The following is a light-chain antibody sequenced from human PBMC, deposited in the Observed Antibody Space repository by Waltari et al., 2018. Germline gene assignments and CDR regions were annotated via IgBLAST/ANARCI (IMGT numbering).Light chain of an antibody. V-gene: IGLV2-23*01. CDR2: EGS. J-gene: IGLJ2*01. CDR1: SIDVGSYNL. CDR3: CSYASGSTII. Sequence: QSALTQPAPVSRSPAQSSTISCTGLSIDVGSYNLVSWYQRHPGKAPELLIYEGSKRPSGVSNRFSGSKSGNTASLTISGLQAEDEADYFCCSYASGSTIIFGGGTKLTVL.